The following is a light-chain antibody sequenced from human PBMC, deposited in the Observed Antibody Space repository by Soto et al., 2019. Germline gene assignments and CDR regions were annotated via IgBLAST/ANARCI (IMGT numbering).Light chain of an antibody. V-gene: IGKV1-5*03. CDR1: QSIDTW. Sequence: DIQMTQSPSTLSASVGDRVTITCRASQSIDTWLAWYQQKPGEVPKVLIYKVSNLQRGVPSRFSGSGSGTEFTLTISGLQPDDFATYYCQHYKFFPWTFGQGTRVEIK. CDR3: QHYKFFPWT. J-gene: IGKJ1*01. CDR2: KVS.